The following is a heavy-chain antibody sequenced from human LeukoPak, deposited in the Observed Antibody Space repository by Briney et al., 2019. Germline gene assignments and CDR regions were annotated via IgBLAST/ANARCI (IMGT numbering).Heavy chain of an antibody. J-gene: IGHJ4*02. Sequence: GGSLRLSCAASGFTFSSYSMNWVRQAPGKGLEWVSVISGSGASTYYGDSVKGRFTISRDNSKNMLYLQMNSLRAEDTAVYYCAKSNGVDRNGYNSDYFDYWGQGTLVTVSS. CDR2: ISGSGAST. V-gene: IGHV3-23*01. CDR1: GFTFSSYS. CDR3: AKSNGVDRNGYNSDYFDY. D-gene: IGHD5-24*01.